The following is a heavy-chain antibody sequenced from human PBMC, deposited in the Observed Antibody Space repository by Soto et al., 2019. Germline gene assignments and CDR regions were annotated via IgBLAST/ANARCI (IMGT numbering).Heavy chain of an antibody. CDR3: AKDQAHIVVVVAATPYYFDY. CDR1: GFSFNSFN. V-gene: IGHV3-21*01. CDR2: ISVSGDNI. J-gene: IGHJ4*02. Sequence: PGGSLRLSCLASGFSFNSFNMNWIRRAPGRGLEWVASISVSGDNIYYGDSMQGRFTISRNNSKRSVFLDLNSLRVEDTAVYYCAKDQAHIVVVVAATPYYFDYWGQGTLVTVSS. D-gene: IGHD2-15*01.